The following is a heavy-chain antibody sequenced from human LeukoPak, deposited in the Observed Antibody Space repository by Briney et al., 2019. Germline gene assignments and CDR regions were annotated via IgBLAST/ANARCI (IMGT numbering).Heavy chain of an antibody. Sequence: ASVKVSCKASGGTFNSYAISWVRQAPGQGLEWMGGIIPIFGTANYAQKFQGRVTITADESTSTAYMELSSLRSEDTAVYYCARADRAVAGNYYYGMDVWGQRTTVTVSS. CDR3: ARADRAVAGNYYYGMDV. CDR2: IIPIFGTA. D-gene: IGHD6-19*01. V-gene: IGHV1-69*13. CDR1: GGTFNSYA. J-gene: IGHJ6*02.